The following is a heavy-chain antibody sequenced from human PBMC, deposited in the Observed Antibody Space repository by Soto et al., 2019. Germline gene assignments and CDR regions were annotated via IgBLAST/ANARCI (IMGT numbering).Heavy chain of an antibody. CDR2: ISGRGGST. J-gene: IGHJ4*02. CDR3: ARSSGDTWEQYYFAY. Sequence: EVQLLESGGGLVLPGGSLRLSCAASGFIFSDYSMSWVRQAPGKGLEWVSGISGRGGSTYYADSVKGRFTISRDSSRNTVFLQMNSLRAEDTALYFCARSSGDTWEQYYFAYWGQGTLVPVSS. CDR1: GFIFSDYS. D-gene: IGHD1-1*01. V-gene: IGHV3-23*01.